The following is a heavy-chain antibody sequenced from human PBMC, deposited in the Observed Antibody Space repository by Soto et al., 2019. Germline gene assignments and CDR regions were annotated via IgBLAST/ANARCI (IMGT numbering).Heavy chain of an antibody. CDR1: GFTFSNAW. D-gene: IGHD1-26*01. Sequence: GGSLRRSCEASGFTFSNAWMSWVRQAPGKGLEWVGRIKSKTDGGTTDYAAPVKGRFTISRDDSKNTLYLQMNSLKTEDTAVYYCTTAPPGESQWELRAPSDYWGQGTLVTVSS. V-gene: IGHV3-15*01. CDR2: IKSKTDGGTT. J-gene: IGHJ4*02. CDR3: TTAPPGESQWELRAPSDY.